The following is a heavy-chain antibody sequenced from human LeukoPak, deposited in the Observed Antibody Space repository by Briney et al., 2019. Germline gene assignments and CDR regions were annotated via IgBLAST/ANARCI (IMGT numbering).Heavy chain of an antibody. D-gene: IGHD3-22*01. V-gene: IGHV4-30-2*01. J-gene: IGHJ4*02. Sequence: PSQTLSLTCTVSGGAITSGGYSWNWIRQPPGKGLEWIGCIYDRGPAYYNPSLKSRFTISVDRPKNQFFLNVTSLTAADTAVYFCARSRQASGLFNFRGQGTLVVVSS. CDR1: GGAITSGGYS. CDR3: ARSRQASGLFNF. CDR2: IYDRGPA.